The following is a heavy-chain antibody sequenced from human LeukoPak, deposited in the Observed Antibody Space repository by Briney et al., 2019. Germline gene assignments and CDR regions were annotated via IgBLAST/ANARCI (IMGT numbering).Heavy chain of an antibody. CDR1: GGSISRGGYY. Sequence: PSQTLSLTCTVSGGSISRGGYYWSWIRQPPGKGLEWFGYIYYSGSTYYNSSLKSRVTISVDTSKNQFSLKLSSVTAADTAVYYCATDPSVPADTPAVAAPGDYWGQGTLVTVSS. CDR3: ATDPSVPADTPAVAAPGDY. CDR2: IYYSGST. J-gene: IGHJ4*02. V-gene: IGHV4-30-4*01. D-gene: IGHD6-19*01.